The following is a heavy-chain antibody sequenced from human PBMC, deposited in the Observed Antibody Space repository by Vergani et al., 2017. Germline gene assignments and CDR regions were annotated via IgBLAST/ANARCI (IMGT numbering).Heavy chain of an antibody. CDR2: IYISGST. CDR1: GGSVSSGSYY. Sequence: QVQLQESGPGLVKPSETLSLTCTVSGGSVSSGSYYWSWIRQPAGKGLEWIGRIYISGSTNYNPSLKSRITMSLDTSKNQFSLKLSSVTAADTAVYYCASDRSPQYRIFDYWGQGTLVTVSS. D-gene: IGHD2-2*02. V-gene: IGHV4-61*02. CDR3: ASDRSPQYRIFDY. J-gene: IGHJ4*02.